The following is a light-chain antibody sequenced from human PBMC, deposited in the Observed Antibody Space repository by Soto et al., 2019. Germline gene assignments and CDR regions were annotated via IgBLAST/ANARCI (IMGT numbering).Light chain of an antibody. Sequence: EVVVTQSPATLSVSPGERATLSFRASPSVNGNLAWYQQKPGQAPRLLIYDVSTRANGVPARFSGRGSGTEFTLTVSSLQSEDFAVYYCQQYIKWPITFGQGTRLEIK. CDR2: DVS. CDR1: PSVNGN. V-gene: IGKV3-15*01. J-gene: IGKJ5*01. CDR3: QQYIKWPIT.